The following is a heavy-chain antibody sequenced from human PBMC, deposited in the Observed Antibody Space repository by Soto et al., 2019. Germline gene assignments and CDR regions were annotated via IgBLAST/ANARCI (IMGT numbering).Heavy chain of an antibody. V-gene: IGHV4-30-4*01. Sequence: SETLSLTCTVSGGSISSRDHFWSWIRQPPGKGLEWIGYIYYSGGAYYNPSLKSRVFISVDTSTNQFSLKLSSVTAADTAVYYCARLRIESMVRGVITWRYYYYGMDVWGQGTTVTVSS. J-gene: IGHJ6*02. CDR3: ARLRIESMVRGVITWRYYYYGMDV. CDR2: IYYSGGA. D-gene: IGHD3-10*01. CDR1: GGSISSRDHF.